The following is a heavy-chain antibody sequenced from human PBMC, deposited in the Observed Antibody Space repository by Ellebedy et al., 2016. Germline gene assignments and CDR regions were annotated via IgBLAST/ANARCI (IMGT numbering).Heavy chain of an antibody. V-gene: IGHV1-46*01. Sequence: ASVKVSCKASGYTFTNYYIHWVRQAPGQGLEWMGIINPSAGSVDYARTFQGRVAMTRDTSTRTVYMELSSLRSEDTAVYYCARDPRSPYFESGSYYWFPYFLNVWGKGTTVTVSS. CDR2: INPSAGSV. J-gene: IGHJ6*04. CDR3: ARDPRSPYFESGSYYWFPYFLNV. D-gene: IGHD3-10*01. CDR1: GYTFTNYY.